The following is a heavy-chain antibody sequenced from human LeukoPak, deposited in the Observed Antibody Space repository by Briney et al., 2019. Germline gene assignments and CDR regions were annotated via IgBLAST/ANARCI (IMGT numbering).Heavy chain of an antibody. J-gene: IGHJ5*02. D-gene: IGHD1-20*01. V-gene: IGHV3-11*05. Sequence: GGSLRLSCAASGFSFSDYYMSWIRQAPGKGLEWVSYISSGTSYTNYADSVRGRFTISRDNAKNSLYLQMNSLRAEDTAVYYCAKESITGTTGFDPWGQGTLVTVSS. CDR1: GFSFSDYY. CDR3: AKESITGTTGFDP. CDR2: ISSGTSYT.